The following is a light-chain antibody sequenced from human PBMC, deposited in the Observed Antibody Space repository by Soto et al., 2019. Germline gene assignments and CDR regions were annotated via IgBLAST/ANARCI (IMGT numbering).Light chain of an antibody. Sequence: EIVFTQSPSTLSLSPGERATLSCRASQSVSSYLAWYQQKPGQAPRLLIYDASNRATGIPARFSGSGSGTDFTLTISGLEPQDFAVYYCQQRYSWPITFGQGTRLEIK. J-gene: IGKJ5*01. CDR1: QSVSSY. CDR2: DAS. V-gene: IGKV3-11*01. CDR3: QQRYSWPIT.